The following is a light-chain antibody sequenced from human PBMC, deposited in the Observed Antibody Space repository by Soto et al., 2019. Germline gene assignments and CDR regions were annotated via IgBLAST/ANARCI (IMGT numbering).Light chain of an antibody. V-gene: IGKV3-20*01. CDR2: GAT. Sequence: EIVMTQSPATLSVSPGERATLSCRASQSVSNNLAWYQQKPGQAPRLLIFGATYRATGIPDRFSGSGSGTDFTLTISRLEPEDFAVYYCQQYGSSPETFGQGTKVDIK. CDR3: QQYGSSPET. J-gene: IGKJ1*01. CDR1: QSVSNN.